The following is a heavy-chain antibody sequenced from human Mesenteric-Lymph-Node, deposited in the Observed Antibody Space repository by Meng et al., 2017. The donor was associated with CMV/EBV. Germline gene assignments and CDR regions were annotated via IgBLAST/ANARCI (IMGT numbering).Heavy chain of an antibody. CDR2: VHHSGTT. Sequence: QVQLQESGPGLVKPSETLSLSCIVSRDSISNSTYYRTWIRQPPGKGLEWIGSVHHSGTTYYNPSLKGRLTISVDTSANLFSLRLTTVTAADTATYYCARRGNYDSDYSEYWGQGTLVTVSS. D-gene: IGHD3-22*01. J-gene: IGHJ4*02. CDR3: ARRGNYDSDYSEY. V-gene: IGHV4-39*01. CDR1: RDSISNSTYY.